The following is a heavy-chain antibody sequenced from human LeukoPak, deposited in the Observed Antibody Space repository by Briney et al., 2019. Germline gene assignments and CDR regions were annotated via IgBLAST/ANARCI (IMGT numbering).Heavy chain of an antibody. CDR2: ISYSGST. CDR3: ARLNGITMVRGVITFMGLSSSR. V-gene: IGHV4-59*08. D-gene: IGHD3-10*01. J-gene: IGHJ4*02. Sequence: PSETLSLTCAVSGGSISRYYWSWIRQPPGKGLEWLGYISYSGSTYYNPSLKSRVTISVDTSKNQFSLKLSSVTAADTAVYYCARLNGITMVRGVITFMGLSSSRWGQGTLVTVSS. CDR1: GGSISRYY.